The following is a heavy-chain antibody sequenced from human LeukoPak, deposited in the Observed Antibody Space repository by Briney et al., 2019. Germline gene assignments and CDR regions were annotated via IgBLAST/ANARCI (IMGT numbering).Heavy chain of an antibody. Sequence: GGSLRLSCAASGFMFSSYWMSWVRQAPGKGLEWVANIKQDGSEKYYVDSVKGRFIISKDSAKNSLYLQMNSLRAEDTAVYYCARDRVAVAGFDYWGQGTLVTVSS. CDR1: GFMFSSYW. CDR2: IKQDGSEK. V-gene: IGHV3-7*01. D-gene: IGHD6-19*01. J-gene: IGHJ4*02. CDR3: ARDRVAVAGFDY.